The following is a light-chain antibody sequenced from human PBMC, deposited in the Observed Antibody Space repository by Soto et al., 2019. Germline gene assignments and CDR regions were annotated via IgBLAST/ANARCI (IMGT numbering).Light chain of an antibody. CDR1: SSDVGGYNY. CDR2: DVS. V-gene: IGLV2-11*01. J-gene: IGLJ2*01. CDR3: CSYAGSYGVV. Sequence: QSALTQPRSVSGSPGQSVTISCTGTSSDVGGYNYVYWYQQHPGKAPKLMIYDVSKRTSGGPDRFSGSKSGNTASLPISGLQAEDEADYYCCSYAGSYGVVFGGGTKLTVL.